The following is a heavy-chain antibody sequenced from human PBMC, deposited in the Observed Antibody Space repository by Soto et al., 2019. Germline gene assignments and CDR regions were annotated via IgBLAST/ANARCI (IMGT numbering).Heavy chain of an antibody. J-gene: IGHJ6*02. Sequence: GESLKISCNGSGYTFTNYWIGWVRQMPGKGLEWMGIIYPGDSDTKYNPSFQGQVTISADKSITTTYLQWSSLKASDTAIYYCAASIFYYGMDVWGQGTTATVSS. CDR1: GYTFTNYW. CDR2: IYPGDSDT. CDR3: AASIFYYGMDV. V-gene: IGHV5-51*01.